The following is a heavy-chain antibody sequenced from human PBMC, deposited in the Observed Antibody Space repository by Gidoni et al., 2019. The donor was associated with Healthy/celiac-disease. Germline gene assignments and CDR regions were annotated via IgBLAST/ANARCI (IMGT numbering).Heavy chain of an antibody. V-gene: IGHV3-30-3*01. CDR1: GFTFSSYA. J-gene: IGHJ2*01. CDR2: ISYDGSNK. Sequence: QVQLVESGGGVVQPARSLRLSCAASGFTFSSYARHWVRQAPGKGLEWVAVISYDGSNKYYADSVKGRFTISRDNSKNTLYLQMNSLRAEDTAVYYCARTGQLEPGGNWYFDLWGRGTLVTVSS. D-gene: IGHD6-6*01. CDR3: ARTGQLEPGGNWYFDL.